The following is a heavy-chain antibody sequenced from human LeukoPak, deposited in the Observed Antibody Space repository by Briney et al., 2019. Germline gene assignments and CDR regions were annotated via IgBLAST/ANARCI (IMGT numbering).Heavy chain of an antibody. Sequence: GGSLRLSCAASGFTFSSYGTHWVRQAPGKGLEWVAFIRYDGSNKYYADSVKGRFTISRDNSKNTLFVQMNSLRAEDTAVYHCAKDYSYAPDYWGQGTLVTVSS. CDR2: IRYDGSNK. V-gene: IGHV3-30*02. CDR1: GFTFSSYG. CDR3: AKDYSYAPDY. J-gene: IGHJ4*02. D-gene: IGHD5-18*01.